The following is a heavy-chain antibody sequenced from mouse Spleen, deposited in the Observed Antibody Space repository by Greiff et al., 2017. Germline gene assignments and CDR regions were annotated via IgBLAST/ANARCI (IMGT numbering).Heavy chain of an antibody. CDR2: IDPSDSYT. J-gene: IGHJ2*01. D-gene: IGHD4-1*01. V-gene: IGHV1-50*01. CDR3: APNWVVFDY. CDR1: GYTFTSYW. Sequence: QVQLQQPGAELVKPGASVKLSCKASGYTFTSYWMQWVKQRPGQGLEWIGEIDPSDSYTNYNQKFKGKATLTVDTSSSTAYMQLSSLTSEDSAVYYCAPNWVVFDYWGQGTTLTVSS.